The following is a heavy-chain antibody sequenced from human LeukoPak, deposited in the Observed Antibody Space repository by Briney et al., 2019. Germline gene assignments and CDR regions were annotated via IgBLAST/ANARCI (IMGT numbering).Heavy chain of an antibody. D-gene: IGHD2-2*01. J-gene: IGHJ5*02. Sequence: GGPLRLSCAASGFTFSSYWMSWVRQAPGKGLEGVANIKQDGSEKYYVDSVKGRFTISRDNAKNSLYLQMNSLRAEDTAVYYCARDTDCSSTSCYPFWFDPWGQGTLVTVSS. CDR2: IKQDGSEK. CDR3: ARDTDCSSTSCYPFWFDP. CDR1: GFTFSSYW. V-gene: IGHV3-7*01.